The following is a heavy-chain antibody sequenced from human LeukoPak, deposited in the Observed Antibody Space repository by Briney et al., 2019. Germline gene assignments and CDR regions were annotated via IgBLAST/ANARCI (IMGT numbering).Heavy chain of an antibody. D-gene: IGHD1-1*01. V-gene: IGHV1-69*13. Sequence: SVKVSCKASGGTFSSYAISWVRQAPGQGLEWMGGIIPIFGTANYAQKFQGRVTITADESTSTAYMELGSLRSEDTAVYYCARGKLEDGGYFDYWGQGTLVTVSS. J-gene: IGHJ4*02. CDR3: ARGKLEDGGYFDY. CDR2: IIPIFGTA. CDR1: GGTFSSYA.